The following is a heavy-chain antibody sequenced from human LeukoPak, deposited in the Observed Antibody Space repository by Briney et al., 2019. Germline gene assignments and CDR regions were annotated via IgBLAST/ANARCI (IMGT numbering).Heavy chain of an antibody. J-gene: IGHJ6*03. CDR2: IKQDGSEK. Sequence: PGGSLRLSCAASGFTFSSYWMSWVRQAPGKGLEWVANIKQDGSEKYYVDSVKGRFTISRDNAKNSLYLQMNSLRAEDTAVYYCARLSLVARGYYYYYYMDVWGKGTTVTISS. CDR1: GFTFSSYW. CDR3: ARLSLVARGYYYYYYMDV. D-gene: IGHD3-10*01. V-gene: IGHV3-7*01.